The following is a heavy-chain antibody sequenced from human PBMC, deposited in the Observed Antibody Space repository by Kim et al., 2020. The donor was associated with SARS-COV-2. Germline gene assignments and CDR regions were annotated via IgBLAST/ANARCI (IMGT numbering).Heavy chain of an antibody. Sequence: GGSLRLSCAASGFTFSSYGMHWVRQAPGKGLEWVAVISYDGSNKYYVDSVKGRFTISRDNSKNTLYLQMKSLRAEDTAVYYCATEGEYYVSGSYPDYWGQGTLVTVSS. D-gene: IGHD3-10*01. CDR2: ISYDGSNK. J-gene: IGHJ4*02. CDR3: ATEGEYYVSGSYPDY. V-gene: IGHV3-30*03. CDR1: GFTFSSYG.